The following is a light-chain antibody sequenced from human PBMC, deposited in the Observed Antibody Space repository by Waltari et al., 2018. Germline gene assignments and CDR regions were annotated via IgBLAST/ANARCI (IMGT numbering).Light chain of an antibody. CDR2: WAS. CDR3: QQFYSTPLT. V-gene: IGKV4-1*01. CDR1: QSALYSSNNKNS. J-gene: IGKJ4*01. Sequence: DIVMTQSPDSLAGSLGERATINCKSSQSALYSSNNKNSLAWYQQKPGQPPKFLIHWASTRESGVPDRFSGSGSGTDFTLTISSLQAEDVAVYYCQQFYSTPLTFGGGTKVEIK.